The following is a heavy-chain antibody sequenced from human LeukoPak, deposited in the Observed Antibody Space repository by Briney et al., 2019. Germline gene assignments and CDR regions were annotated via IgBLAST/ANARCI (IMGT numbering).Heavy chain of an antibody. CDR3: ARAFGVVIYFDY. V-gene: IGHV4-38-2*02. D-gene: IGHD3-3*01. Sequence: PSETLSLTCTVSGYSISSGSYWGWIRQPPGKGLEWIGSIHHSGSIYNNPSLKSRVTISVDTSKNQFSLKLSSVTAADTAVYYCARAFGVVIYFDYWGRGTLVTVSS. CDR2: IHHSGSI. J-gene: IGHJ4*02. CDR1: GYSISSGSY.